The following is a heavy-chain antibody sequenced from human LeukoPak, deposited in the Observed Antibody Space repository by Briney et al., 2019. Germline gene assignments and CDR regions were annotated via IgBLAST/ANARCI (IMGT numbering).Heavy chain of an antibody. J-gene: IGHJ5*02. Sequence: PGGSLRLSCAASGFTFSDYYMSWIRQAPGKGLEWVSYISSSGSTIYYADSVKGRFTISRDNAKNSLYLQMNSLRAEDTAVNYCARVGYCSSTSCYTGDYNWLDPWGQGTLVTVSS. V-gene: IGHV3-11*01. CDR1: GFTFSDYY. CDR2: ISSSGSTI. CDR3: ARVGYCSSTSCYTGDYNWLDP. D-gene: IGHD2-2*02.